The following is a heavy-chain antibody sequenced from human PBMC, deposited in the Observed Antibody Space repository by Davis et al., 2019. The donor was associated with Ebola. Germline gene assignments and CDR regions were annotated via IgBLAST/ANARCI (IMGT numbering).Heavy chain of an antibody. CDR3: AKWSGDWGSYKFDY. V-gene: IGHV3-30*02. J-gene: IGHJ4*02. Sequence: GESLKISCAASGFTLSIYGMHWVRQAPGKGLEWVAFIRNDGNDQYYAGSVKGRFTISRDNSKNTLFLQMNSLRADDTAVYYCAKWSGDWGSYKFDYWGQGTLVTVSS. CDR1: GFTLSIYG. CDR2: IRNDGNDQ. D-gene: IGHD3-16*01.